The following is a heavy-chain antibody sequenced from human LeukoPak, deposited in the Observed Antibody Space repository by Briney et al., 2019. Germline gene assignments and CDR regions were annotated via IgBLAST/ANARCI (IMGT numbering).Heavy chain of an antibody. D-gene: IGHD2-15*01. V-gene: IGHV4-59*01. J-gene: IGHJ5*02. CDR2: ISSSGIT. CDR1: TDFISSYY. CDR3: ARGGASSQWFDP. Sequence: SETLSLTCTVSTDFISSYYWSWIRQPPGKGLEWIAFISSSGITNYNPSLKSRVSISADTSKNRFSLNASSVTAADTAVYYCARGGASSQWFDPWGQGTLVTVSS.